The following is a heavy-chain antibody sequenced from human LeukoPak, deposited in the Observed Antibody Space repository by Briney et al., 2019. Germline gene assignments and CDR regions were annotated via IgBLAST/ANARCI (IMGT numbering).Heavy chain of an antibody. Sequence: SETLSLTCTVSGGSISSYYWSWIRQPAGKGLEWIGRIYTSGSTKYNPSLKSRVTMSVDTSKNQFFLKVSSVTAADTAVYYCAREPRCTSSSCYSYDYWGQGTLVIVSS. V-gene: IGHV4-4*07. J-gene: IGHJ4*02. CDR2: IYTSGST. CDR1: GGSISSYY. D-gene: IGHD2-2*01. CDR3: AREPRCTSSSCYSYDY.